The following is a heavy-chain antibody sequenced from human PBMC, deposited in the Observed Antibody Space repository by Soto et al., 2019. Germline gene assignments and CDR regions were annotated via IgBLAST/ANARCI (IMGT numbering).Heavy chain of an antibody. CDR1: GFTFSSYG. Sequence: GGSLRLSCAASGFTFSSYGMHWVRQAPGKGLEWVAVIWYDGSNKYYADSVKGRFTISRDNSKNTLYLQMNSLRAEDTAVYYCARAEEQWLVVERCVDYWGQGTLVTVSS. V-gene: IGHV3-33*01. CDR3: ARAEEQWLVVERCVDY. D-gene: IGHD6-19*01. CDR2: IWYDGSNK. J-gene: IGHJ4*02.